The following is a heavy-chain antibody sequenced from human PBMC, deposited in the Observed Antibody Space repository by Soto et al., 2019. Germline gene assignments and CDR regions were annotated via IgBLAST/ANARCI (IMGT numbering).Heavy chain of an antibody. D-gene: IGHD3-10*01. CDR1: GFTFSSYG. V-gene: IGHV3-33*01. Sequence: QVQLVESGGGVVQPGRSLRLSCAASGFTFSSYGMHWVRQAPGKGLEWVAVIWYDGSNKYYADSVKGRFTISRDNSKNPPYLQMNSLRAEDTAVYYCARVSIYGSGSGNWGQGTLVTVSS. J-gene: IGHJ4*02. CDR3: ARVSIYGSGSGN. CDR2: IWYDGSNK.